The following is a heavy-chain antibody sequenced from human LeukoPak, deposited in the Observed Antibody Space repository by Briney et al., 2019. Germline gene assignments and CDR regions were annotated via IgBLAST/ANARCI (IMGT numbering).Heavy chain of an antibody. V-gene: IGHV1-69*05. J-gene: IGHJ6*03. Sequence: SVKVSCKASGGTFSSYAISWVRQAPGQGLEWMGGIIPIFGTANYAQKFQGRVTITTDESTSTAYMELSSLRSEDTAVYYCARSKSTTVTTLDYYYYMDVWGKGTTVTLSS. CDR2: IIPIFGTA. CDR3: ARSKSTTVTTLDYYYYMDV. D-gene: IGHD4-11*01. CDR1: GGTFSSYA.